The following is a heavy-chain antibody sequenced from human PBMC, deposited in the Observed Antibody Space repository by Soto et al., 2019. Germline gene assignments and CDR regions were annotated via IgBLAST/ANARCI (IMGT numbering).Heavy chain of an antibody. CDR1: GGSISSGGYY. V-gene: IGHV4-31*03. CDR3: ARGPDKVVYFDY. CDR2: IYYSGST. J-gene: IGHJ4*02. Sequence: SETLSLTCTVSGGSISSGGYYWSWIRQHPGKGLEWIGYIYYSGSTYYNPSLKSRVTISLDTSKNQFSLKLSSVTAADTAVYYCARGPDKVVYFDYWGQGTLVTVSS.